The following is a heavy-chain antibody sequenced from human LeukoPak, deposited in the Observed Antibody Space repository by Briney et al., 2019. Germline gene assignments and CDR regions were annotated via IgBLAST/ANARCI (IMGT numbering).Heavy chain of an antibody. CDR1: GFTFSSYG. CDR2: IRYDGSNK. V-gene: IGHV3-30*02. D-gene: IGHD3-10*01. Sequence: GGSLRLSCAASGFTFSSYGMHWVRQAPGKGLEWVAFIRYDGSNKYYADSVKGRFTISRDNSKNTLYLQMNSLRAEDTAVYYCAKGAHYFGSGSFRRGHYFDSWGQGTLVTVSS. J-gene: IGHJ4*02. CDR3: AKGAHYFGSGSFRRGHYFDS.